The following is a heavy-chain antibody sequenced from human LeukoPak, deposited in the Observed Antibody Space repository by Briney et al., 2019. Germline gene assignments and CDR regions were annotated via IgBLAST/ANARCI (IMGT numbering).Heavy chain of an antibody. V-gene: IGHV3-23*01. CDR3: AKDATFGGVMAMYYFDY. CDR2: ISGSGGST. J-gene: IGHJ4*02. Sequence: GGSLRLSCAASGFTFSSYGMSWVRQAPGKGLEWVSGISGSGGSTNYTDSVKGRFTISRDNSKNTLYLQMNSLRAEDTAVYYCAKDATFGGVMAMYYFDYWGQGTLVTVSS. D-gene: IGHD3-16*01. CDR1: GFTFSSYG.